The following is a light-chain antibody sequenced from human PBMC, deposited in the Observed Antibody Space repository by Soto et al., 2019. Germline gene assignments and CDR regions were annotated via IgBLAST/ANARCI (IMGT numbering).Light chain of an antibody. CDR1: RSSIGTNT. CDR2: SDN. V-gene: IGLV1-44*01. J-gene: IGLJ7*01. Sequence: QSVLTQPPSASGTPGQRVTISCSGSRSSIGTNTVTWYQQLPGTAHKLLIYSDNQRPSGVPDRFSGSKSGTSASLAISALQSDDEAAYYCAAWDVRFVVFGGGTQLTVL. CDR3: AAWDVRFVV.